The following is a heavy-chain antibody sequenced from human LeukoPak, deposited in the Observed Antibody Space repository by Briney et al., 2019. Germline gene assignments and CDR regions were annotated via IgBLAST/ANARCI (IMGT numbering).Heavy chain of an antibody. V-gene: IGHV4-39*01. J-gene: IGHJ4*02. D-gene: IGHD4-11*01. Sequence: AETLSLTCTVSGDSLSNTAYWWGWIRQSPGRGREGFGSVSYFGTTSYSPSLKSRVTMSIDTSKKQFSLQLSSVTAADTAVYYCTRLPLDYSVDYWGQGALVSVSS. CDR2: VSYFGTT. CDR3: TRLPLDYSVDY. CDR1: GDSLSNTAYW.